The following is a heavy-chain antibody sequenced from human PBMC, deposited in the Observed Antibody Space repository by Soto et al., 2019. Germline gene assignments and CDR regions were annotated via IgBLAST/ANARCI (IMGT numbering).Heavy chain of an antibody. CDR2: TYYRSKWNY. CDR3: VRQPLANPALYGMDV. J-gene: IGHJ6*02. D-gene: IGHD6-6*01. Sequence: PSQTLSLTCAISGDSVSANNAAWDWIRQSPSRGLEWLGRTYYRSKWNYDYAESVKSRLTITPDTSNNQFSLQLNSVTPEDAAVYYCVRQPLANPALYGMDVWGQGTTVTVSS. V-gene: IGHV6-1*01. CDR1: GDSVSANNAA.